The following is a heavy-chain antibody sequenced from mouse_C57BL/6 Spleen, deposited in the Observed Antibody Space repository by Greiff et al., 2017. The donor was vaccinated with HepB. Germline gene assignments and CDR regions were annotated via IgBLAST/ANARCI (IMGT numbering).Heavy chain of an antibody. CDR1: GYTFTDYN. CDR2: INPNNGGT. D-gene: IGHD2-5*01. J-gene: IGHJ4*01. CDR3: ARGKENYSNFYAMDY. V-gene: IGHV1-18*01. Sequence: EVQLQQSGPELVKPGASVKIPCKASGYTFTDYNMDWVKQSHGKSLEWIGDINPNNGGTIYNQKFKGKATLTVDKSSSTAYMELRSLTSEDTAVYYCARGKENYSNFYAMDYWGQGTSVTVSS.